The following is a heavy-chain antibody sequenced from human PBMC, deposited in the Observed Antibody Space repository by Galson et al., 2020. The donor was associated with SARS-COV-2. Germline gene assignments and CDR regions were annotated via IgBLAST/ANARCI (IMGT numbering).Heavy chain of an antibody. J-gene: IGHJ3*02. V-gene: IGHV4-31*03. CDR1: GGSISSGGYY. Sequence: SETLSLTCTVSGGSISSGGYYWSWIRQHPGKGLEWIGYIYYSGSTYYNPSLKSRVTISVDTSKNQFSLKLSSVTAADTAVYYCAREDGAPTIFGVVIIGPHAFDIWGQGTMVTVSS. CDR2: IYYSGST. CDR3: AREDGAPTIFGVVIIGPHAFDI. D-gene: IGHD3-3*01.